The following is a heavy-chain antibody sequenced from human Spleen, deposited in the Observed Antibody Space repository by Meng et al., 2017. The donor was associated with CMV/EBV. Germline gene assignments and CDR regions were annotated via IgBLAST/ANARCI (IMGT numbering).Heavy chain of an antibody. CDR1: GYTFNNYY. CDR2: INPYSGNT. Sequence: SGYTFNNYYITWVRQAPGQGLEWMGWINPYSGNTNFAQNLQDRVAMTADTSTSTAYMELMSLRSDDTAVYYCARHYNDYNNYGQAPGFWGPGTLVTVSS. J-gene: IGHJ4*02. CDR3: ARHYNDYNNYGQAPGF. V-gene: IGHV1-18*01. D-gene: IGHD4-11*01.